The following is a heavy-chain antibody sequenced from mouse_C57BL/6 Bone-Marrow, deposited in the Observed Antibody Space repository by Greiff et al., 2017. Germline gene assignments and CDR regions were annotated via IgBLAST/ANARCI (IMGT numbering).Heavy chain of an antibody. V-gene: IGHV3-6*01. J-gene: IGHJ2*01. CDR3: ARGNYDPYYFDY. Sequence: VQLKESGPGLVKPSQSLSLTCSVTGYSITSGYYWNWIRQFPGNKLEWMGYISYDGSNNYNPSLKNRISITRDTSKNQFFLKLNSVTTEDTATYYCARGNYDPYYFDYWGQGTTLTVSS. CDR1: GYSITSGYY. CDR2: ISYDGSN. D-gene: IGHD2-4*01.